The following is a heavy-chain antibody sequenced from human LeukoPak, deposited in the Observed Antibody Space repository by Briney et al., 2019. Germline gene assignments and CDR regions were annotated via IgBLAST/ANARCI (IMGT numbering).Heavy chain of an antibody. J-gene: IGHJ4*02. V-gene: IGHV1-18*01. CDR3: ARERDGDYVGDFDY. CDR2: ISAYNGNT. D-gene: IGHD4-17*01. Sequence: ASVKVSCKASGYTLTSYGISWVRQAPGQGLEWMGWISAYNGNTNYAQKLQGRVTMTTDTSTSTAYMELRSLRSDDTAVYYCARERDGDYVGDFDYWGQGTLVTVSS. CDR1: GYTLTSYG.